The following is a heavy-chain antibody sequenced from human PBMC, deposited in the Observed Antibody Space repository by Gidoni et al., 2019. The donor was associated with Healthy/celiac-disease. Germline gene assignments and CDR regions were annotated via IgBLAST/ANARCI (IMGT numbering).Heavy chain of an antibody. Sequence: EVQLVESGGGLVQPGGSLRLSCAASGCTFSSYWLHWVRQASGKGLVCVSRINSDGRSTRYADSVKGRFTISRDNAKYTLDLQMNSLRAEYTAVYYCARDRGGYYYFGYWGQGTLVTVSS. V-gene: IGHV3-74*01. CDR2: INSDGRST. CDR3: ARDRGGYYYFGY. J-gene: IGHJ4*02. D-gene: IGHD3-22*01. CDR1: GCTFSSYW.